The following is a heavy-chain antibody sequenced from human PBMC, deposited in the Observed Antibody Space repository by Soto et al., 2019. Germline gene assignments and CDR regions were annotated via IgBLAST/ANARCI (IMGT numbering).Heavy chain of an antibody. Sequence: SETLSLTCAVSGGSISSDYYSWSWIRQPPGKGLDWIGYIYHSGSTYYSPSLKSRVTISIDMSKNQFSLKLSSVTAADTAVYYCARGGAYYYDSSGYFNEAFDIWGQGTIVTVSS. CDR1: GGSISSDYYS. J-gene: IGHJ3*02. D-gene: IGHD3-22*01. V-gene: IGHV4-30-2*01. CDR2: IYHSGST. CDR3: ARGGAYYYDSSGYFNEAFDI.